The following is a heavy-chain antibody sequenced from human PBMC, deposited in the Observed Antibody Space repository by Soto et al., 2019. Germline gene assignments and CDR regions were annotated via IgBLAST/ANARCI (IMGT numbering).Heavy chain of an antibody. CDR2: ISYDGTSK. V-gene: IGHV3-30*18. Sequence: QVQLVESGGGVVQPGRSLRLSCAASGFTFSNYGMHWVRQAPGKGLEWVALISYDGTSKYYADSVRRRFTISRDISKNTLFLRMNSLRPEDTALYYCAKRASPHTDYGVGADYWGQGTLVTVSS. CDR3: AKRASPHTDYGVGADY. CDR1: GFTFSNYG. D-gene: IGHD4-17*01. J-gene: IGHJ4*02.